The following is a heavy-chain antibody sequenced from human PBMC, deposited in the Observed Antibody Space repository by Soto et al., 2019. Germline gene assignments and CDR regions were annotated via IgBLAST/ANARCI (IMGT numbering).Heavy chain of an antibody. CDR1: GYTLTELS. J-gene: IGHJ4*02. Sequence: GASVKVSCKVSGYTLTELSMHWVRQAPGKGLEWMGGFDPEDGETIYAQKFQGRVTMTEDTSTDTAYMELSSLRSEDTAVYYCARSLVGYCISTSCWPFDYWGQGTLVTVSS. V-gene: IGHV1-24*01. D-gene: IGHD2-2*01. CDR2: FDPEDGET. CDR3: ARSLVGYCISTSCWPFDY.